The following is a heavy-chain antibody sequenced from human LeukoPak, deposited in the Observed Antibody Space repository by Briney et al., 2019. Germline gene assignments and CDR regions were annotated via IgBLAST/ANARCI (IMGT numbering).Heavy chain of an antibody. CDR2: ISAYNGNT. CDR1: RDSFTVGG. V-gene: IGHV1-18*01. J-gene: IGHJ4*02. D-gene: IGHD4-23*01. CDR3: ARASGGYFDY. Sequence: ASVRVSSKESRDSFTVGGGSGGRQGPEGRGEWMGWISAYNGNTNYAQKLQGRVTMTTDTSTSTAYMELRSLRSDDTAVYYCARASGGYFDYWGQGTLVTVSS.